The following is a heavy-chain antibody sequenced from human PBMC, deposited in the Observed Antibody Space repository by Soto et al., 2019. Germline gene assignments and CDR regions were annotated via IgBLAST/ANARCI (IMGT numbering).Heavy chain of an antibody. Sequence: ASVKVSCKASGYTFTSYAMHWVRQAPGQRLEWMGWINAVNGNAKYAQKFQGRVTITTDKSTSTAYMELSSLRSEDTAVYYCARDGSGYGGNRHYYGMDVWGQGTTVTVSS. CDR2: INAVNGNA. V-gene: IGHV1-3*01. D-gene: IGHD2-15*01. CDR3: ARDGSGYGGNRHYYGMDV. J-gene: IGHJ6*02. CDR1: GYTFTSYA.